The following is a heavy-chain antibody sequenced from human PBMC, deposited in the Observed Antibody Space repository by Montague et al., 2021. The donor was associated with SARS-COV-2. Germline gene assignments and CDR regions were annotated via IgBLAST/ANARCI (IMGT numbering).Heavy chain of an antibody. CDR2: IDWDDDK. CDR3: AHDRVTMIVVAKADAFDI. J-gene: IGHJ3*02. D-gene: IGHD3-22*01. Sequence: VKPTQTLTLTCTFSGFSLSTSGMCVSWIRQPPGKALEWLARIDWDDDKYYSTSLKTRLTISKDTSKNQVVLTMTNMDPVDTATYYCAHDRVTMIVVAKADAFDIWGQGTMVTVSS. V-gene: IGHV2-70*12. CDR1: GFSLSTSGMC.